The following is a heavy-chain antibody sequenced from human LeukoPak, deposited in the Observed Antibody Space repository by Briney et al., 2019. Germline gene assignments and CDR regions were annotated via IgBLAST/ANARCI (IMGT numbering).Heavy chain of an antibody. CDR1: DYSFSSYG. D-gene: IGHD2-2*02. V-gene: IGHV1-18*01. CDR3: ARSGDCSSTSCYTNFDY. Sequence: GASVKVSCKTSDYSFSSYGFTWVRQAPGQGLEWMGWISAFTGNTTYAQKFQGRVTITTDESTSTAYMELSSLRSEDTAVYYCARSGDCSSTSCYTNFDYWGQGTLVTVSS. CDR2: ISAFTGNT. J-gene: IGHJ4*02.